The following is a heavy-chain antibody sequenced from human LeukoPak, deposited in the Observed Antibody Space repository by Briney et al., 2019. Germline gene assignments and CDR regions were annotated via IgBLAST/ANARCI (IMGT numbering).Heavy chain of an antibody. D-gene: IGHD3-22*01. CDR1: GFTFSSYG. CDR2: IWYDGSNK. V-gene: IGHV3-33*01. J-gene: IGHJ4*02. Sequence: PGGSLRISCAASGFTFSSYGMHWVRQAPGKGLEWVAVIWYDGSNKYYADSVKGRFTISRDNSKNTLYLQMNSLRAEDTAVYYCARSQYYYDSSGLLRYWGQGTLVTVSS. CDR3: ARSQYYYDSSGLLRY.